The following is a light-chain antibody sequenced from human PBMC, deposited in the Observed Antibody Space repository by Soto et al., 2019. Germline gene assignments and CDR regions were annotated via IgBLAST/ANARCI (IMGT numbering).Light chain of an antibody. CDR2: SAS. CDR3: QQLNSYPLT. J-gene: IGKJ4*01. Sequence: DIQMTQSPSSLSASVGDRVTITCRASQGIRNDLNWYQEKPGKAPKRLMYSASSLQSGVPSRFSGSGSGTEFTLTISSLQPEDFATYSCQQLNSYPLTFGGGTKVDIK. CDR1: QGIRND. V-gene: IGKV1-17*01.